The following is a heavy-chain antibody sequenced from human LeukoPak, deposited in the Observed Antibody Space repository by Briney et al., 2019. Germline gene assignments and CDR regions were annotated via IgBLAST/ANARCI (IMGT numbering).Heavy chain of an antibody. J-gene: IGHJ4*02. D-gene: IGHD3-16*01. V-gene: IGHV3-21*01. CDR1: GFTFSSYS. CDR3: ARDGGRRGDY. CDR2: ISSSSSYI. Sequence: GGSLRLSCAASGFTFSSYSMNWVRQAPGKGLEWVSSISSSSSYIYYADSVKGRFTISRDNAKNSLYLQMNSLRAEVTAVYYCARDGGRRGDYWGQGTLVTVSS.